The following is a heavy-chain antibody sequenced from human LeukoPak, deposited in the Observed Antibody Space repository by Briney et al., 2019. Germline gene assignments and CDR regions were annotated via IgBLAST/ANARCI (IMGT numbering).Heavy chain of an antibody. Sequence: GASVKVSCKASGYTFTSYGISWVRQAPGQGLEWMGWISAYNGNTNYAQKLQGRVTMTRNTSISTAYMELSSLRSEDTAVYYCARGRIAANYWGQGTLVTVSS. D-gene: IGHD6-13*01. CDR1: GYTFTSYG. CDR3: ARGRIAANY. CDR2: ISAYNGNT. J-gene: IGHJ4*02. V-gene: IGHV1-18*01.